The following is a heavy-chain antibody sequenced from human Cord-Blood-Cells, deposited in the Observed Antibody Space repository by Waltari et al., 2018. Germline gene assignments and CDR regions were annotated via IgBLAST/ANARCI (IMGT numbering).Heavy chain of an antibody. CDR3: ARASGMGQLGNNWFDP. V-gene: IGHV4-30-4*08. D-gene: IGHD6-6*01. CDR1: GGSISSGDYY. CDR2: IYYSGST. Sequence: QVQLQESGPGLVKPSQTLSLTCTVSGGSISSGDYYWSWIRQPPGKGLEWIGYIYYSGSTYYNPSLKSRVTISVDTSKNQCSLKLSSVTAADTAVYYCARASGMGQLGNNWFDPWGQGTLVTVSS. J-gene: IGHJ5*02.